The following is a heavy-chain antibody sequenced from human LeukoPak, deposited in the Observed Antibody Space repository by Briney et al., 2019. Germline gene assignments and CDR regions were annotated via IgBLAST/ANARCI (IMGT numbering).Heavy chain of an antibody. J-gene: IGHJ6*02. CDR2: ISGSGTTT. V-gene: IGHV3-9*01. D-gene: IGHD3-16*01. CDR1: GLRLDDYG. CDR3: AKDESTGGFAPGYFYGMGV. Sequence: GRSLRLSCVVSGLRLDDYGMHSVRQAPGKCLEWVSGISGSGTTTGYADSVKGPFTISRDSAKNSLYLQMDSLRVEDTGLYYCAKDESTGGFAPGYFYGMGVWGQGTTVTVSS.